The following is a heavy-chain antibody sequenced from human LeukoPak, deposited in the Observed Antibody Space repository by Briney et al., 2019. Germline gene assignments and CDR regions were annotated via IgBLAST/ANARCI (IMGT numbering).Heavy chain of an antibody. Sequence: GGSLRLSCAASGFTFSSYWMSWVRQAPGKGLEGVANIKQGGSEKYYVDSVKGRFTISGDNAKNSLYLQMNSLRAEDTAVYYCAGEGLAVAATRYYYGMDVWGQGTTVTVSS. CDR2: IKQGGSEK. D-gene: IGHD2-15*01. CDR3: AGEGLAVAATRYYYGMDV. CDR1: GFTFSSYW. J-gene: IGHJ6*02. V-gene: IGHV3-7*01.